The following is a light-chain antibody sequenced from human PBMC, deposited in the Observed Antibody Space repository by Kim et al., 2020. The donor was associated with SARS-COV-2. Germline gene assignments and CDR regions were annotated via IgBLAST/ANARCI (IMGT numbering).Light chain of an antibody. CDR3: QQRRDWPRIT. CDR1: QIINKY. V-gene: IGKV3-11*01. CDR2: ESS. J-gene: IGKJ5*01. Sequence: SPGERATLSCRASQIINKYSAWDQQKPERAPTLHDSESSHRATGIPARFSGSGSGADFTLTSISLGREDFAVYFCQQRRDWPRITLGQRTRL.